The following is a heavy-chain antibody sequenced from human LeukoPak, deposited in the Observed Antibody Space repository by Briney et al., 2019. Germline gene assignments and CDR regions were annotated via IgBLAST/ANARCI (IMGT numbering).Heavy chain of an antibody. V-gene: IGHV3-49*04. Sequence: GGALRLCCTASGFTYGDYAMSWVRQAPGKGVEWVGFIRSKSYGGTTEYAASVKGRFTISRDDSKSIAYLQMNSLKTEDTAVYYCTRVVAGFGELLPWDYWGQGTLVTVSS. CDR2: IRSKSYGGTT. D-gene: IGHD3-10*01. CDR3: TRVVAGFGELLPWDY. J-gene: IGHJ4*02. CDR1: GFTYGDYA.